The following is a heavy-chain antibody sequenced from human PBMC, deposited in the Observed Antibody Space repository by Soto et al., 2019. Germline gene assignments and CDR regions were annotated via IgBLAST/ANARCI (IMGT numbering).Heavy chain of an antibody. CDR2: IIPIFGTA. CDR1: GGTFSSYA. D-gene: IGHD2-2*01. V-gene: IGHV1-69*05. J-gene: IGHJ3*02. CDR3: ARAEMPGDAFDI. Sequence: ASVKVSCKASGGTFSSYAISWVRQAPGQGLEWMGGIIPIFGTANYAQKLQGRVTMTTDTSTSTAYMELRSLRSDDTAVYYCARAEMPGDAFDIGGQGTMVTVSS.